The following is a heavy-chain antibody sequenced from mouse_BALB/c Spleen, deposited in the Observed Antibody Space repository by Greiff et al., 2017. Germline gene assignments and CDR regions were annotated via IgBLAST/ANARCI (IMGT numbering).Heavy chain of an antibody. CDR3: ARDRQLGLYYAMDY. J-gene: IGHJ4*01. D-gene: IGHD4-1*02. V-gene: IGHV2-9*02. Sequence: QVQLQPSGPGLVAPSQSLSITCTVPGFSLTSSCVHWVRQPPGKGLEWLGVIWAGGSTNYNSALMSRLSISKDNSKSQVFLKMNSLQTDDTAMYYCARDRQLGLYYAMDYWGQGTSVTVAS. CDR2: IWAGGST. CDR1: GFSLTSSC.